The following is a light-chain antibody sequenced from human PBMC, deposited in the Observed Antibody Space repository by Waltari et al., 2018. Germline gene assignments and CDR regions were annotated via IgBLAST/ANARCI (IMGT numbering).Light chain of an antibody. CDR1: QSVLYSSNNKKY. V-gene: IGKV4-1*01. CDR2: WAS. Sequence: DIVMTQSPDSLAVSLGERATIHCKSTQSVLYSSNNKKYVAWYQQKPGQPPKLLIYWASTRESGVPDRFSGSGSGTDFTLSISSLQAEDVAVYYCQQYYTSPYTFGQGTKLEIK. J-gene: IGKJ2*01. CDR3: QQYYTSPYT.